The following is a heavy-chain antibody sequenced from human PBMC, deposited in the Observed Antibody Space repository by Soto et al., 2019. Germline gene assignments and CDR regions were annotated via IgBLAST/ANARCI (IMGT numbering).Heavy chain of an antibody. D-gene: IGHD4-17*01. CDR3: ARDFGLGDYVSSYGMDV. Sequence: SVKVSCKASGGTFSSYAISWVRQAPGQGLEWMGGIIPIFGTANYAQKFQGRVTITADESTSTAYMELSSLRSEDTAMYYCARDFGLGDYVSSYGMDVWGQGTTVTVSS. J-gene: IGHJ6*02. CDR2: IIPIFGTA. CDR1: GGTFSSYA. V-gene: IGHV1-69*13.